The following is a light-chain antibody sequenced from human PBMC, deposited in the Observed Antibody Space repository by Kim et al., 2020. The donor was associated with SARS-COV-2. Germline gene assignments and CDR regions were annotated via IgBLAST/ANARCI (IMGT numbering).Light chain of an antibody. J-gene: IGLJ3*02. CDR1: SNNVGFQG. Sequence: QTATLTCTGNSNNVGFQGAVWLQQHQGHPPQLLSYRNNKRPSGISERFSASRSGNTASLTITCLQPEDEADYYCSAWDSSLTGWVFGGGTQLTVL. V-gene: IGLV10-54*04. CDR3: SAWDSSLTGWV. CDR2: RNN.